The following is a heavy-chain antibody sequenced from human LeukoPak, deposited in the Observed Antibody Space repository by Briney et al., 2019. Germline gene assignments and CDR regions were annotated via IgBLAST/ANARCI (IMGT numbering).Heavy chain of an antibody. V-gene: IGHV3-30-3*02. D-gene: IGHD2-2*01. CDR3: AKQITIVSAYNYFDP. CDR2: ISYDGSNK. CDR1: GFTFSSYA. J-gene: IGHJ5*02. Sequence: PGGSLRLSCAASGFTFSSYAMHWVRQAPGKGLEWVAVISYDGSNKYYADSVKGRFTISRDNSKNTLYLQMNSLRAGGTAVYYCAKQITIVSAYNYFDPWGQGTLVTVSS.